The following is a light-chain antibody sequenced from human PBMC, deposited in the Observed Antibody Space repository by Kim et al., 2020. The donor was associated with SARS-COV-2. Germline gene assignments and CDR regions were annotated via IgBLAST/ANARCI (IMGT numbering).Light chain of an antibody. V-gene: IGLV1-51*01. CDR2: DND. Sequence: GQRVNISCSVSTSNSADNYVFWYFQLPGTAPKLHIYDNDKRPSGISNRFSGSKSGTSATLDITGLQTGDEADYYCGTWDTTLSAGVFGGGTQLTVL. CDR3: GTWDTTLSAGV. J-gene: IGLJ2*01. CDR1: TSNSADNY.